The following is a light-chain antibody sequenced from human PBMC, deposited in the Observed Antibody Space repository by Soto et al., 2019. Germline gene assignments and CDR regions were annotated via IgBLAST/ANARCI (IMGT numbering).Light chain of an antibody. CDR1: QSLVDSDGNTY. Sequence: DVVMNQSPLSLPVTLGQPASISCRSSQSLVDSDGNTYLNWFQQRPGQSPRRLIYKVSNRDSGVPDRFSGSGSGTDFTLKISRVEAEDVGIYYGMQGTHWPPYTFGRGTKLEIK. V-gene: IGKV2-30*01. CDR2: KVS. J-gene: IGKJ2*01. CDR3: MQGTHWPPYT.